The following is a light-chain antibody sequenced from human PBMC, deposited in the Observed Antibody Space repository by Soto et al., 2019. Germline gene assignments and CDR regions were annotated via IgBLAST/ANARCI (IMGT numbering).Light chain of an antibody. CDR3: CSHAGSFTLV. CDR1: SSDGGGYNY. J-gene: IGLJ2*01. CDR2: DVS. Sequence: QSALTQPRSVSGSPGQSVTISCTGTSSDGGGYNYVSWYQKYPGKAPRLMIYDVSKRPSGVPDRFSGSKSGNTASLTISGLQAEDEADYYCCSHAGSFTLVFGGGTKLTVL. V-gene: IGLV2-11*01.